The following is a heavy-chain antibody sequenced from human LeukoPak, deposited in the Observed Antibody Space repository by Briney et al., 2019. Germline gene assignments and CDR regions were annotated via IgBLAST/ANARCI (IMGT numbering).Heavy chain of an antibody. J-gene: IGHJ4*02. CDR3: ARRNKDDSNYRLVDY. CDR1: GDTSANYD. Sequence: ASVKVSLNASGDTSANYDINWVQQTTGQGLEWIGWMNPNSANTGYAQKYQGRVTMTRNTSISTAYMELSSLRSEDTAVYYCARRNKDDSNYRLVDYWGQGTLVTVSS. V-gene: IGHV1-8*01. D-gene: IGHD5-24*01. CDR2: MNPNSANT.